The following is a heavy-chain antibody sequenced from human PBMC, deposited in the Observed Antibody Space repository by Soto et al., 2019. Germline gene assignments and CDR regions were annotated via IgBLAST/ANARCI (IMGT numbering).Heavy chain of an antibody. J-gene: IGHJ4*02. Sequence: SETLSLTCTVSGGSISSSSFYWSWIRQPPGKGLEYIGNIYYSGNTYYNPSLKSRVTISVDASKNQFSLKLNSVTAADTAIYYCARLIEGWKIQEYYFDYWGQGTLVTVSS. CDR1: GGSISSSSFY. CDR3: ARLIEGWKIQEYYFDY. CDR2: IYYSGNT. V-gene: IGHV4-39*01. D-gene: IGHD1-1*01.